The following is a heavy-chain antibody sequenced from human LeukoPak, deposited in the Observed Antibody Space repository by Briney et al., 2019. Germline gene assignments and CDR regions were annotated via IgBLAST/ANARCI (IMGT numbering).Heavy chain of an antibody. D-gene: IGHD6-19*01. CDR2: VSYSGTT. CDR1: GGSINSRSYY. V-gene: IGHV4-39*01. CDR3: ARRTGLVRSGWPHLDY. J-gene: IGHJ4*02. Sequence: PSETLSLTCTVSGGSINSRSYYWAWIRQPPGKGLEWIGHVSYSGTTYYNPSLQSRLTMTVDTSKDQFSLKLTSVTAADAAVYYCARRTGLVRSGWPHLDYWGQGTLVSVSS.